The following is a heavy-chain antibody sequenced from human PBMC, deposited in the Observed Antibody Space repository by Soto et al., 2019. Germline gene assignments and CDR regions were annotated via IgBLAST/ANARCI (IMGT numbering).Heavy chain of an antibody. Sequence: QVQLVQSGAEVKKPGASVKVSCKASGYTFTSYGISWVRQAPGQGLEWMGWISAYNGNTNYAQKLQGRFTMTTDTSTSTAYMELRSLRSDDTAVYYCARLPYSSSDQTTKPFDYWGQGTLVTVSS. V-gene: IGHV1-18*01. CDR2: ISAYNGNT. D-gene: IGHD6-6*01. CDR3: ARLPYSSSDQTTKPFDY. CDR1: GYTFTSYG. J-gene: IGHJ4*02.